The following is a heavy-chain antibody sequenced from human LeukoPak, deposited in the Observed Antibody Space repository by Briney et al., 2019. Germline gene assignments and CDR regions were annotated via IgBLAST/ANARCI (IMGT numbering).Heavy chain of an antibody. CDR3: ARSTYYYDSSGYYGP. CDR2: ISAYNGNT. V-gene: IGHV1-18*01. D-gene: IGHD3-22*01. Sequence: ASVKVSCKASGYTFTSYGISWVRQAPGQGLEWMGWISAYNGNTNYAQMLQGRVTMTTDTSTSTAYMELRSLRSDDTAVYYCARSTYYYDSSGYYGPWGQGTLVTVSS. J-gene: IGHJ5*02. CDR1: GYTFTSYG.